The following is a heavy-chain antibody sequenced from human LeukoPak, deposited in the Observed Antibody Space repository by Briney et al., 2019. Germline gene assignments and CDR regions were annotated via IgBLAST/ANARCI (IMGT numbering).Heavy chain of an antibody. CDR1: GFTFSSYG. V-gene: IGHV3-23*01. CDR2: ISGSGGST. Sequence: QSGGSLRLSCAASGFTFSSYGMSWVRQAPGKGLEWVSAISGSGGSTYYADSVKGRFTISRDNSKNTLYLQMNSLRAEDTAVYYCAKDNIITMVRGAPGWGKGTTVTISS. CDR3: AKDNIITMVRGAPG. J-gene: IGHJ6*04. D-gene: IGHD3-10*01.